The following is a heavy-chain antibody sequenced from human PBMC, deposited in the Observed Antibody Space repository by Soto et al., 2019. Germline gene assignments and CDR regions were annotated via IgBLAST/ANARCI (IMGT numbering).Heavy chain of an antibody. Sequence: GGSLRLSCAAAGFTLSTYGMHWVRQAPGKGLEWVALISYDGSNRYYADSVKGRFTISRDNSKNTLYLQMNSLRAEDTAVYYCAKGYYGMDVWGQGTTVTVSS. CDR1: GFTLSTYG. CDR3: AKGYYGMDV. V-gene: IGHV3-30*18. J-gene: IGHJ6*02. CDR2: ISYDGSNR.